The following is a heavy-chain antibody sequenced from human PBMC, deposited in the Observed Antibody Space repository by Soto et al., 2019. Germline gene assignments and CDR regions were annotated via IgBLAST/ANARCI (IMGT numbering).Heavy chain of an antibody. J-gene: IGHJ4*02. CDR2: ISAHNGNT. CDR1: GYIFTTYG. V-gene: IGHV1-18*01. CDR3: ARGRDGDD. Sequence: QVHLVQSGAEVKKPGASVKVSCKGSGYIFTTYGITWVRQAPGQGLEWMGWISAHNGNTNYAQKLQGRVTVTRDTATSTAYMELRNRRSDDTAVYYCARGRDGDDWGQGALVTVSS.